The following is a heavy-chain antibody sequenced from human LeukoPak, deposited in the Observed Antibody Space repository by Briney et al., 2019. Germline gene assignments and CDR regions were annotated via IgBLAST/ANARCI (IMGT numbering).Heavy chain of an antibody. V-gene: IGHV5-51*01. J-gene: IGHJ6*03. CDR3: ARHAIVATRLYYYYYMDV. CDR1: GYSFTSYW. D-gene: IGHD5-12*01. Sequence: GESLKISCKGSGYSFTSYWIGWVRQMPGKGLEWMGIIYPGDSDTRYSPSFQGQVTISADKSISTAYLQWSSLKASDTAMYYCARHAIVATRLYYYYYMDVWGKGTTVTVSS. CDR2: IYPGDSDT.